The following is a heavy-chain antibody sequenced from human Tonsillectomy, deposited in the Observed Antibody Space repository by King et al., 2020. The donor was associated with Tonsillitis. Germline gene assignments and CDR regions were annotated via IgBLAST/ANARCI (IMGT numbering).Heavy chain of an antibody. D-gene: IGHD3-10*01. CDR3: AREFKATGSGSYYNEGLDY. Sequence: VQLVESGGGLVQPGGSLRLSCAASGFTFRSYWMSWVRQAPGKGLEWVANIKQDGSEKYYVDSVKGRFTISRDNAKNSLYLQMNSLRAEDTAVYYCAREFKATGSGSYYNEGLDYCGQGTLVTVSS. V-gene: IGHV3-7*01. CDR1: GFTFRSYW. J-gene: IGHJ4*02. CDR2: IKQDGSEK.